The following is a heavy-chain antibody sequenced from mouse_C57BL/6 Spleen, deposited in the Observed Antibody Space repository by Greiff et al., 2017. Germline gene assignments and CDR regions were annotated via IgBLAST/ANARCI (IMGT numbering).Heavy chain of an antibody. V-gene: IGHV1-26*01. J-gene: IGHJ2*01. D-gene: IGHD4-1*01. CDR1: GYTFTDYY. CDR3: ARTGTGHYFDY. CDR2: INPNNGGT. Sequence: VQLQQSGPELVKPGASVKISCKASGYTFTDYYMNWVKQSHGKSLEWIGDINPNNGGTSYNQKFKGKATLTVDKSSSTAYMELRSLTSEDSAVYYCARTGTGHYFDYWGQGTTLTVSS.